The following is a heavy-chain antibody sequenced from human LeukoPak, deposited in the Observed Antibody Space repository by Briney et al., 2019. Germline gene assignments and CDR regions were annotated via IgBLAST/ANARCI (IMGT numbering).Heavy chain of an antibody. Sequence: SSVKVSCKASGGTFSSYAIIWVRQAPGQGLEWMGGIIPIFGTANYAQKLQGRVTITTDESTSTAYMELSSLRSEDTAVYYCASKGSSSHEYYYYYYMDVWGKGTTVTVSS. D-gene: IGHD6-13*01. V-gene: IGHV1-69*05. CDR2: IIPIFGTA. CDR3: ASKGSSSHEYYYYYYMDV. J-gene: IGHJ6*03. CDR1: GGTFSSYA.